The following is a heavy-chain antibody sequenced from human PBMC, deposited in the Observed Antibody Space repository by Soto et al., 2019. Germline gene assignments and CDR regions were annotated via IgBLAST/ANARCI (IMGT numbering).Heavy chain of an antibody. CDR3: ARSGYYNHPIDN. CDR2: ISYTGST. CDR1: GDSISGWY. Sequence: PSQTLSLTCTVSGDSISGWYWAWIRQPPGKGLEWIGYISYTGSTKYNPSLTSRVTISVDTSKNQFYFKLTSVTAADRAVYYCARSGYYNHPIDNWGQGTQVTVSS. V-gene: IGHV4-59*08. J-gene: IGHJ4*02. D-gene: IGHD3-9*01.